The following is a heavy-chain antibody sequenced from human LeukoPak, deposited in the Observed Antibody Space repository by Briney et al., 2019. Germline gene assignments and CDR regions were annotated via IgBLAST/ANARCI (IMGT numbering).Heavy chain of an antibody. CDR1: GFTFDDYA. J-gene: IGHJ4*02. V-gene: IGHV3-43*02. CDR3: AKGLVGARGY. Sequence: GGSPRLSCAASGFTFDDYAMHWVRQAPGKGLEWVSLISGDGGSTYYADSVKGRFTISRDNSKNSLYLQMNSLRTEDTALDYCAKGLVGARGYWGQGTLVTVSS. CDR2: ISGDGGST. D-gene: IGHD1-26*01.